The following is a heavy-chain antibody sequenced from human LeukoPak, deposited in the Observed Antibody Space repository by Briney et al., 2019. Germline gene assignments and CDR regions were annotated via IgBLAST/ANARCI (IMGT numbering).Heavy chain of an antibody. Sequence: GGSLRLSCAASGFTVSSNYMSWVRQAPGKGLEWVSVIYSGGSTYYADSVKGRFTISRDNSKNTLYLQVNSLRAEDTAVYYCARDTYYYDSSGYPPLHDAFDIWGQGTMVTVSS. D-gene: IGHD3-22*01. V-gene: IGHV3-53*01. CDR1: GFTVSSNY. CDR3: ARDTYYYDSSGYPPLHDAFDI. J-gene: IGHJ3*02. CDR2: IYSGGST.